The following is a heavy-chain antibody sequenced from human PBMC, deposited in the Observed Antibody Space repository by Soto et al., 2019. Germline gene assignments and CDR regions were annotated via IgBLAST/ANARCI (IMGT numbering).Heavy chain of an antibody. CDR1: GGSISSHY. CDR3: ARDQNSSGYLDY. V-gene: IGHV4-59*11. Sequence: ETLSLTCTVSGGSISSHYWSWIRQPPGKGLEWIGYIYYSGFTDYNPSLKSRVTISEDTSKNQFSLRLTSVTAADTAVYYCARDQNSSGYLDYWGQGILVTVSS. CDR2: IYYSGFT. D-gene: IGHD3-22*01. J-gene: IGHJ4*02.